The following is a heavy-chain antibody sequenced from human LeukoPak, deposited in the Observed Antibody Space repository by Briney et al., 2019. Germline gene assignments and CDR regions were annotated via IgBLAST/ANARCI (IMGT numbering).Heavy chain of an antibody. Sequence: SETLSLTCAVYGGSSSGYYWSWIRQPPGKGLEWIGEINHSGSTNYNPSLKSRVTISVDTSKNQFSLKLSSVTAADTTVYYCARGHWETDSSGYSYFDYWGQGTLVTVSS. V-gene: IGHV4-34*01. D-gene: IGHD3-22*01. J-gene: IGHJ4*02. CDR1: GGSSSGYY. CDR2: INHSGST. CDR3: ARGHWETDSSGYSYFDY.